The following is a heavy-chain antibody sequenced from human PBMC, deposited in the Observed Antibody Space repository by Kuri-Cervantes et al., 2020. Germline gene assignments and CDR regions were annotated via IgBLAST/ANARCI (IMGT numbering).Heavy chain of an antibody. D-gene: IGHD2-2*01. J-gene: IGHJ3*02. CDR3: ARDKVVGVVVPAAPGAFDI. CDR1: GGSFSGYY. CDR2: INHSGST. Sequence: SETLSLTCAVYGGSFSGYYWSWIRQPPGKGLEWIGEINHSGSTNYNPSLKSRVTISVDTSKNQFSLKLSSVTAADTAVYYCARDKVVGVVVPAAPGAFDIWGQGTMVTVSS. V-gene: IGHV4-34*01.